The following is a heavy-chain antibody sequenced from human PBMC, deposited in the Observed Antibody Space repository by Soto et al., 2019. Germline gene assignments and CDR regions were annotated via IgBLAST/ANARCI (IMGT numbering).Heavy chain of an antibody. V-gene: IGHV1-2*02. CDR1: RYTFTDYY. Sequence: ASVKVSCKASRYTFTDYYVHWVRQSPGQGLEWMGWINANSGVTKFPQKFQGRVIMTRDTSISTVYMELSRLTSDDTAVYYSARAGLTTLELATIYWGQGTQVTVSS. J-gene: IGHJ4*02. CDR2: INANSGVT. CDR3: ARAGLTTLELATIY. D-gene: IGHD5-12*01.